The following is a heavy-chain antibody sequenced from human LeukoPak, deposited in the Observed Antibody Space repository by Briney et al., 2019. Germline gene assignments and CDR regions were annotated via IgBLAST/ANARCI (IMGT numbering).Heavy chain of an antibody. CDR2: ITGSGTTI. D-gene: IGHD2-15*01. V-gene: IGHV3-48*01. CDR3: AREGKDLRLGYYNSAVDV. CDR1: GFIFSDYS. Sequence: GGSLRLSCAASGFIFSDYSMNWVRQAPGQGLEWLSYITGSGTTIYYADSVRGRFTISRDNAKDSLYLQMNNLRAEDTAVYYCAREGKDLRLGYYNSAVDVWGQGTTVSVSS. J-gene: IGHJ6*02.